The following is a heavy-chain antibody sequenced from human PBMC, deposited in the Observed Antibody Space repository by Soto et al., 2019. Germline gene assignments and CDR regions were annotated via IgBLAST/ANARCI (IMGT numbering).Heavy chain of an antibody. D-gene: IGHD3-22*01. J-gene: IGHJ5*02. CDR3: AHSLIGYYYDSSGSNWFDP. V-gene: IGHV2-5*02. CDR1: GFSLSTSGVG. Sequence: QITLKESGPTLVKPTQTLTLTCTFSGFSLSTSGVGVGWIRQPPGKALEWLALIYWDDDKRYSPSLKRRLTITKDTSTNQVVLTMTNMDPVDTATYYCAHSLIGYYYDSSGSNWFDPWGQGTLVTVSS. CDR2: IYWDDDK.